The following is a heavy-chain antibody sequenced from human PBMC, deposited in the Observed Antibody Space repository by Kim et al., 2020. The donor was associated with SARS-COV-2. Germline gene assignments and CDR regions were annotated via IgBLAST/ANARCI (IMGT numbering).Heavy chain of an antibody. V-gene: IGHV4-30-4*01. J-gene: IGHJ6*03. CDR3: ARVGRFLEWLLSLSDYYYYMDV. CDR1: GCSISSGDYY. CDR2: IYYSGST. Sequence: SETLSLTCTVSGCSISSGDYYWSWIRQPPGKGLEWIGYIYYSGSTYYNPSLKSRVTISVDTSKNQFSLQLSSVTAADTAVYYCARVGRFLEWLLSLSDYYYYMDVWGKGTTVTVSS. D-gene: IGHD3-3*01.